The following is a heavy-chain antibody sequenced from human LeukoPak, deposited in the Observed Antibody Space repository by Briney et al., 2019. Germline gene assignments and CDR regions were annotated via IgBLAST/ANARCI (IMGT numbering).Heavy chain of an antibody. CDR1: GFTFSNYA. CDR3: AKHLDYSRTHTDY. J-gene: IGHJ4*02. Sequence: GGSLRLSCAASGFTFSNYAMHWVRQAPGKGLEWVAVISYGGNTKYYADSVKGRFTISRDNSKTTVYLQMNSLRAEDTAVYYCAKHLDYSRTHTDYWGQGTPVTVSS. CDR2: ISYGGNTK. D-gene: IGHD6-13*01. V-gene: IGHV3-30-3*02.